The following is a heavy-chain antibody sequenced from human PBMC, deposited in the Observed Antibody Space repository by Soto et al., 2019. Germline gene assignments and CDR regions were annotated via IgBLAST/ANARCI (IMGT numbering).Heavy chain of an antibody. CDR2: MSAYYGST. Sequence: QVQLVQSGAEAKKRGASVKFSCKDSGYTFVDYGITWVRQHPGQGRGWMGWMSAYYGSTDYAQKLQGRLTLTRDKSTRTADLELRSLRPGDTAVYYCTREVELQRVIANGYWGQGTLVSVSS. CDR3: TREVELQRVIANGY. CDR1: GYTFVDYG. D-gene: IGHD3-16*02. V-gene: IGHV1-18*01. J-gene: IGHJ4*02.